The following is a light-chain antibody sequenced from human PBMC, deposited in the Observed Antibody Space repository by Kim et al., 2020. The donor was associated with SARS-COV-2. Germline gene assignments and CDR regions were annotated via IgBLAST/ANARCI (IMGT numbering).Light chain of an antibody. CDR1: HSVNNY. Sequence: LSPGDRATLSCRASHSVNNYLAWYQQKPGQPPRLLIYDASNRATGIPARFSGSGSGRDYTLTISSLEPEDSAIYYCQQRSNWLTFGGGTKVEIK. CDR2: DAS. J-gene: IGKJ4*01. CDR3: QQRSNWLT. V-gene: IGKV3-11*02.